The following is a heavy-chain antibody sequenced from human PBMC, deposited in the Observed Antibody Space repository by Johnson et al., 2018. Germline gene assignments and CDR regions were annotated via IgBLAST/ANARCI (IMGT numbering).Heavy chain of an antibody. CDR1: GFTFSSYD. D-gene: IGHD2-2*01. J-gene: IGHJ6*02. V-gene: IGHV3-13*01. CDR2: IGTAGDT. CDR3: AKDSSVQSHYSGMDV. Sequence: VQLVQSGGGLVQPGGSLRLSCAASGFTFSSYDMHWVRQATGKGLEWVSAIGTAGDTYYPGSVKGRFTISRENAKNSLYLQMNSLRAEDTAVYYCAKDSSVQSHYSGMDVWGQGTTVTVPS.